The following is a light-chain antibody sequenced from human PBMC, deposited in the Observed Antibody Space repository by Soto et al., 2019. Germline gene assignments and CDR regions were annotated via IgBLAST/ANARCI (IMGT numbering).Light chain of an antibody. CDR3: KQYNSFWT. V-gene: IGKV1-5*01. CDR2: DAS. CDR1: QSISSW. Sequence: DIQMTQSPSTLSASVGDRVTITCRASQSISSWLAWYQQKPGKAPMLLIYDASYLERGVPSRFSGSGSGTEFTLTISDLQPDDLATYYCKQYNSFWTFGQGTKVEI. J-gene: IGKJ1*01.